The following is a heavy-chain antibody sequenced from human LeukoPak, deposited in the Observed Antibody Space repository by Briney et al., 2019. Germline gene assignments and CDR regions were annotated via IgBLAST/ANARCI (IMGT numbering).Heavy chain of an antibody. CDR1: GYTFTGYY. Sequence: ASVKVSCKASGYTFTGYYMHWVRQAPGQGLEWMGWMNPNSGNTGYAQKFQGRVTMTRNTSISTAYMELSSLRSEDTAVYYCARGLENYYDSSGYDYWGQGTLVTVSS. D-gene: IGHD3-22*01. CDR3: ARGLENYYDSSGYDY. CDR2: MNPNSGNT. J-gene: IGHJ4*02. V-gene: IGHV1-8*02.